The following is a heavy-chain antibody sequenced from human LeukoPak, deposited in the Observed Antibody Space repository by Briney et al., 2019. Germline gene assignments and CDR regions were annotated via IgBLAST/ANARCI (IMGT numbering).Heavy chain of an antibody. CDR3: ARAYTIAASRRDMDV. CDR1: GYTFTGYY. CDR2: INPNSGDT. J-gene: IGHJ6*04. Sequence: ASVKVPCKASGYTFTGYYIHWVRQAPGQGLEWMGWINPNSGDTNYPQKFQGRVTMTRDTSISTAYMELSRLTSDDTAVYYCARAYTIAASRRDMDVWGKGTTVTVSS. V-gene: IGHV1-2*02. D-gene: IGHD2-21*01.